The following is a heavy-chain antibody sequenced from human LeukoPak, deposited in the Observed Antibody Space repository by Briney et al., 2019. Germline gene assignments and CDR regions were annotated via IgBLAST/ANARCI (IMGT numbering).Heavy chain of an antibody. J-gene: IGHJ4*02. D-gene: IGHD3-22*01. CDR2: ISSSSSYI. CDR1: GFTFSSYS. Sequence: GGSLRLSCAASGFTFSSYSMNWVRQAPGKGLEWVSSISSSSSYIYYADSVKGRFTISRDNAKNSLYLQMNSLRAEDTAVYYCAREGYYCDSSGYYYSTSFDYWGQGTLVTVSS. CDR3: AREGYYCDSSGYYYSTSFDY. V-gene: IGHV3-21*01.